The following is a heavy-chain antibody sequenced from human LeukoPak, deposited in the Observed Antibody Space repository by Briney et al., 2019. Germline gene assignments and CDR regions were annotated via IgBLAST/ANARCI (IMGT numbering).Heavy chain of an antibody. J-gene: IGHJ6*03. CDR3: ARHDGMVRGVNRYYYMDV. Sequence: GESLQISCKGSGYNFTSYWIGWGRQLPGKGVEGMGIIYPGDSDTRYRPSLQGQVTISADKSISTAYLQWSSLKASDTAMYYCARHDGMVRGVNRYYYMDVWGKGTTVTVSS. CDR1: GYNFTSYW. CDR2: IYPGDSDT. V-gene: IGHV5-51*01. D-gene: IGHD3-10*01.